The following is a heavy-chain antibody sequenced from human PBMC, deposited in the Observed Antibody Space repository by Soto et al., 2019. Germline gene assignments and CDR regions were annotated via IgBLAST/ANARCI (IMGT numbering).Heavy chain of an antibody. CDR1: GYTLTELS. D-gene: IGHD1-26*01. CDR2: FDPEDGET. V-gene: IGHV1-24*01. Sequence: ASVKVSCKVSGYTLTELSMHWVRQAPGKGLEWMGGFDPEDGETIYAQKFQGRVTMTEDTSTDTAYMELSSLRSEDTAVYYCATKSGSYYPSYYFDYWGQGTLVTVSS. CDR3: ATKSGSYYPSYYFDY. J-gene: IGHJ4*02.